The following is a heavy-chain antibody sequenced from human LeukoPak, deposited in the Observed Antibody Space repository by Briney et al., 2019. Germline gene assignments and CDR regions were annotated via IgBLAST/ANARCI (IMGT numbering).Heavy chain of an antibody. D-gene: IGHD6-19*01. V-gene: IGHV4-39*07. CDR1: GGSISSSSYY. J-gene: IGHJ3*02. Sequence: PSETLSLTCTVSGGSISSSSYYWGWIRQPPGKGLEWIGSIYYSGSTYYNPSLKSRVTISVDASKNQFSLKLSSVTAADTAVYYCATEPGYSSGWYVNDAFDIWGQGTMVTVSS. CDR3: ATEPGYSSGWYVNDAFDI. CDR2: IYYSGST.